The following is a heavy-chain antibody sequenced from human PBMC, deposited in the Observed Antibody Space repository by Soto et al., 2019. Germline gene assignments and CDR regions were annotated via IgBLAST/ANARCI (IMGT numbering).Heavy chain of an antibody. J-gene: IGHJ4*02. D-gene: IGHD6-19*01. CDR2: IYHSGST. Sequence: QLQLQESGSGLVKPSQTLSLTCAVSGGSISSGGYSWSWMRQPPEKGLEWIGYIYHSGSTYYNPSLKSRVTISVDRSKNQFSLKLSSVTAADTAVYYCARAGGLGAVAVDYWGQGTLVTVSS. V-gene: IGHV4-30-2*01. CDR1: GGSISSGGYS. CDR3: ARAGGLGAVAVDY.